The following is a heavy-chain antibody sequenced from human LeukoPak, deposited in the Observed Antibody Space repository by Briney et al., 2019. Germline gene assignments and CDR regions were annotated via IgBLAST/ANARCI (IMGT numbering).Heavy chain of an antibody. CDR1: GFTFSSYA. CDR2: ISSNGGNT. J-gene: IGHJ4*02. V-gene: IGHV3-64D*06. Sequence: GGSLRLSCSASGFTFSSYAMHWVRQAPGKGLEYASAISSNGGNTYYPDSVKGRFTISRDNSKNTLFLQMSSLRAEDTAVYYCVKGERIAARPFDYWGQGTLVTVSS. CDR3: VKGERIAARPFDY. D-gene: IGHD6-6*01.